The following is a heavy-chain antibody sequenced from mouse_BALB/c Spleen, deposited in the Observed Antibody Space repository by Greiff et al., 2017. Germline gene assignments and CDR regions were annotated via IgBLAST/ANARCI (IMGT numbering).Heavy chain of an antibody. V-gene: IGHV3-1*02. CDR1: GYSITSGYS. CDR2: IHYSGST. D-gene: IGHD1-1*01. CDR3: ARAIITTVVAYYYAMDY. J-gene: IGHJ4*01. Sequence: EVQLQESGPDLVKPSQSLSLTCTVTGYSITSGYSWHWIRQFPGNKLEWMGYIHYSGSTNYNPSLKSRISITRDTSKNQFFLQLNSVTTEDTATYYCARAIITTVVAYYYAMDYWGQGTSVTVSS.